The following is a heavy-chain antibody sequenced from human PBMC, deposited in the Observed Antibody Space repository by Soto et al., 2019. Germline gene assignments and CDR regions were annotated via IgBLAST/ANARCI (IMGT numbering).Heavy chain of an antibody. V-gene: IGHV3-30*18. CDR2: ISYDGSNK. CDR1: GFTFSSYG. D-gene: IGHD5-12*01. CDR3: AKDDLDIVATSLDY. Sequence: GSLRLSCAASGFTFSSYGMHWVRQAPGKGLEWVAVISYDGSNKYYADSVKGRFTISRDNSKNTLYLQMNSLRAEDTAVYYCAKDDLDIVATSLDYWGQGTLVTVSS. J-gene: IGHJ4*02.